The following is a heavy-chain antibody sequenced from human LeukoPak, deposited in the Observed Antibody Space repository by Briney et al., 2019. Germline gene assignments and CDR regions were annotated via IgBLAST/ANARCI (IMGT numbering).Heavy chain of an antibody. CDR3: AKGKWGDYYPHDAFDI. CDR1: GFTFSNYG. V-gene: IGHV3-30*18. D-gene: IGHD3-10*01. Sequence: GGSLRLSCAASGFTFSNYGMYWVRQAPGKGLEWVAVISSDGSNKYYEDSVKGRFTISRDNSKKTLNMQMNSLRVEDTAVYFCAKGKWGDYYPHDAFDIWGQGTMVTVSS. CDR2: ISSDGSNK. J-gene: IGHJ3*02.